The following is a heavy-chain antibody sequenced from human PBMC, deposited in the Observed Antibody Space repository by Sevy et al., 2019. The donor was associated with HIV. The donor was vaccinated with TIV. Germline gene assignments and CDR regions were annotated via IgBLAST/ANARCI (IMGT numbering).Heavy chain of an antibody. V-gene: IGHV4-59*13. CDR3: ARDGSGGSYAFDI. CDR1: GGSISSYY. Sequence: SETLSLTCTVSGGSISSYYWSWIRQPPGKGLEWIGYIYYSGSTNYNPSLKSRVTISVDTSKNQFSLKLSSVTAADTAVYYCARDGSGGSYAFDIWGQWTMVTVSS. CDR2: IYYSGST. D-gene: IGHD2-15*01. J-gene: IGHJ3*02.